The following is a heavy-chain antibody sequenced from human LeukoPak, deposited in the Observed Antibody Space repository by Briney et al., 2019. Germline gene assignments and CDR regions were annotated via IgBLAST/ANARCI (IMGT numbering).Heavy chain of an antibody. Sequence: GGSLRLSCVTSGSTFSIYSMNWVRQAPGKGLEWVSFISCSRNTVYYADPVKGRFTISRDNAKNSLYLQMNSLRAEDTAVYYCARATMVRGVIITLRAFDIWGQGTMVTVSS. D-gene: IGHD3-10*01. J-gene: IGHJ3*02. CDR3: ARATMVRGVIITLRAFDI. CDR2: ISCSRNTV. V-gene: IGHV3-48*04. CDR1: GSTFSIYS.